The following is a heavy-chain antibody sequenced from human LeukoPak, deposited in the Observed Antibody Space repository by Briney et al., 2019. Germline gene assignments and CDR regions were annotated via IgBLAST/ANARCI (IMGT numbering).Heavy chain of an antibody. CDR1: GGSISSYY. D-gene: IGHD4-17*01. Sequence: SETLSITCTVSGGSISSYYWSWIRQPPGKGLEWIGYIYYSGSTNYNPSLKSRVTISVDTSKNQFSLKLSSVTAADTAVYYCARGAYGDYGFFDYWGQGALVTVSS. V-gene: IGHV4-59*01. J-gene: IGHJ4*02. CDR2: IYYSGST. CDR3: ARGAYGDYGFFDY.